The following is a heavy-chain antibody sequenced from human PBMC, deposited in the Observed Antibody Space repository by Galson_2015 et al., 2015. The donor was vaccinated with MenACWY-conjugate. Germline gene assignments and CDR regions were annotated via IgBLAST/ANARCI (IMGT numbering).Heavy chain of an antibody. D-gene: IGHD1-26*01. V-gene: IGHV3-30*03. CDR3: ARRGASGSYSLDS. CDR1: GFTFRGFA. CDR2: ISSDESKK. Sequence: SLRLSCAASGFTFRGFAMHWVRQTPGKGLEWVAFISSDESKKNCADSVKGRFIVSRDNSKNTLYLQMNSLRAEDTAVYYCARRGASGSYSLDSWGQGTLVTVSS. J-gene: IGHJ4*02.